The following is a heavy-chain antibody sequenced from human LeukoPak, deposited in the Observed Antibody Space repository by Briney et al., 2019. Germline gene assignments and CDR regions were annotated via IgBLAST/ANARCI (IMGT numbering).Heavy chain of an antibody. CDR2: IYTSGST. D-gene: IGHD2-2*01. Sequence: SETQSLTCTVSGASISSGSYYWNWIRQPAGRGLERIGRIYTSGSTNYDPSLKSRVTVSLDTSKNQFSLKLSSVTAPDTAVYYCASRTPDDYYYYMDVWGKGTTVTVSS. CDR1: GASISSGSYY. V-gene: IGHV4-61*02. CDR3: ASRTPDDYYYYMDV. J-gene: IGHJ6*03.